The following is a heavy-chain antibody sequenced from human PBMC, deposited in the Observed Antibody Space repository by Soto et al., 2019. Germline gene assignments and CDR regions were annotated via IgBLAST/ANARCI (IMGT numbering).Heavy chain of an antibody. Sequence: GGSLRLSCAASGFTFSSYAMSWVRQAPGKGLEWVSAIRGSGGSTYYADSVKGRFTISRDNSKNTLYLQMNSLRAEDTAVYYCAKEAGYSSGASRGGFDYWGQGTLVTVSS. CDR2: IRGSGGST. J-gene: IGHJ4*02. CDR3: AKEAGYSSGASRGGFDY. D-gene: IGHD6-19*01. CDR1: GFTFSSYA. V-gene: IGHV3-23*01.